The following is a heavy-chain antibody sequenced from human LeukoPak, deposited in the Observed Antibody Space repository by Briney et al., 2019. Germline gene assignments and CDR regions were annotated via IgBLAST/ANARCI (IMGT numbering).Heavy chain of an antibody. CDR2: IYYSGST. Sequence: SETLCLACTVSGVSVSSGSYYWSWIRQPQGKGLEWIGYIYYSGSTNYNPSLKSRVTISVDTSKNQFSLKLSSVTAADTAVYYCARDRLYRGYSYGFDYWGQGTLVTVSS. J-gene: IGHJ4*02. CDR3: ARDRLYRGYSYGFDY. CDR1: GVSVSSGSYY. V-gene: IGHV4-61*01. D-gene: IGHD5-18*01.